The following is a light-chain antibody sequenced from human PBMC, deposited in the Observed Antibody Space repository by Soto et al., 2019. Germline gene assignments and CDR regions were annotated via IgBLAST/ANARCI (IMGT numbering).Light chain of an antibody. CDR1: QDISKY. Sequence: DIQMTQSPSSLSASVGDRVTITCQASQDISKYLNWYQQKPGKAPKLLIYDASNLETGVPPRFSGSGSGTDFTFTISSLQPEDIATYYCQQYDNLPWTFGQGTKVEIK. CDR3: QQYDNLPWT. J-gene: IGKJ1*01. V-gene: IGKV1-33*01. CDR2: DAS.